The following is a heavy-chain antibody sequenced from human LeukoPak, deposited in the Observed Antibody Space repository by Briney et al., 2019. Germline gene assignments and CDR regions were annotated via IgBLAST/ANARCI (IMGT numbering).Heavy chain of an antibody. Sequence: GGSLRLSCAASGFTLSNYWMSWVRQAPGKGLEWVANIKQDGSEKYSVDSVKGRFTISRDNAKNSLYLQMNGLRAEDTAVYYCARSRYCTNGICSYFDYWGQGILVTVSS. J-gene: IGHJ4*02. D-gene: IGHD2-8*01. V-gene: IGHV3-7*03. CDR1: GFTLSNYW. CDR2: IKQDGSEK. CDR3: ARSRYCTNGICSYFDY.